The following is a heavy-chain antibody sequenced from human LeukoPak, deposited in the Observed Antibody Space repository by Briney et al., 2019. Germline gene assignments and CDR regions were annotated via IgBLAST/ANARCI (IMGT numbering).Heavy chain of an antibody. J-gene: IGHJ4*02. Sequence: GGSLRLSCAASGFIFSDCMSWVRQAPGKGLEWVSAISGSGGSTYYADSVKGRFTISRDNSKNTLYLQMNSLRAEDTAVYYCAKPANPSYYDILTGYYSYFDYWGQGTLVTVSS. D-gene: IGHD3-9*01. CDR3: AKPANPSYYDILTGYYSYFDY. V-gene: IGHV3-23*01. CDR2: ISGSGGST. CDR1: GFIFSDC.